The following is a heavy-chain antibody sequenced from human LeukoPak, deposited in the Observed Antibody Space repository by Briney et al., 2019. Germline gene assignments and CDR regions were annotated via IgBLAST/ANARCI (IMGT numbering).Heavy chain of an antibody. V-gene: IGHV4-4*02. CDR1: GGSISSSNW. CDR2: IYYSGST. CDR3: ARVLADSSGWYHFDY. J-gene: IGHJ4*01. D-gene: IGHD6-19*01. Sequence: SGTLSLTCAVSGGSISSSNWWSWVRQPPGKGLEWIGEIYYSGSTNYNPSLKSRVTISLDTSKNQFSLKLSSVTAADTAVYYCARVLADSSGWYHFDYWGQGTLVTVSS.